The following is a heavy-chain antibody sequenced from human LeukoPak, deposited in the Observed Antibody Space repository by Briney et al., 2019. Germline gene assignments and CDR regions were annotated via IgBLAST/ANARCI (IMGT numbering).Heavy chain of an antibody. V-gene: IGHV4-34*01. D-gene: IGHD6-13*01. CDR2: INHSGST. CDR3: ARGRVAAAGKAPTFDY. Sequence: SETLSLTCAVYGGSFSGYYWSWIRQPPGKGLEWIGEINHSGSTNYNPSLKSRATISVDTSKNQFSLKLSSVTAADTAVYYCARGRVAAAGKAPTFDYWGQGSLVTVSS. CDR1: GGSFSGYY. J-gene: IGHJ4*02.